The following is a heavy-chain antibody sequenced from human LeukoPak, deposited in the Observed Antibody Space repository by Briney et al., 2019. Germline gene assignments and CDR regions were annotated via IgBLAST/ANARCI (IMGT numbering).Heavy chain of an antibody. CDR3: AKDGAQYSSGPECDP. CDR1: GLHFSGTA. Sequence: GGSLRLSCTASGLHFSGTAMSWVRQAPGKGLEWVSAISHDGMNAYYADSVKGRFTISRDNSKKTVSLEMSSLTAADTGVYYCAKDGAQYSSGPECDPRGQGALVTVSP. J-gene: IGHJ5*02. CDR2: ISHDGMNA. V-gene: IGHV3-23*01. D-gene: IGHD6-19*01.